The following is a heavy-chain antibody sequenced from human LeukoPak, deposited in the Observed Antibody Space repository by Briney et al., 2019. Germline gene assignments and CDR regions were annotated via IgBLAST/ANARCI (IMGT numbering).Heavy chain of an antibody. CDR3: ARDRAKWVAAPLGF. D-gene: IGHD3-16*01. CDR2: IWYDGSNK. V-gene: IGHV3-33*01. Sequence: PGGPLRLSCAASGFPFSTYGMHWVRQAPGKGVEGVAVIWYDGSNKYYAGSVKGRFTISRDNSKNTLYLQMNSLRADDTAVYYCARDRAKWVAAPLGFWGQGTLVTVSS. J-gene: IGHJ4*02. CDR1: GFPFSTYG.